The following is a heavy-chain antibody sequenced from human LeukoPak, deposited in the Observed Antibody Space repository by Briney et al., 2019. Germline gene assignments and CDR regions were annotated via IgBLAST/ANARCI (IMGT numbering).Heavy chain of an antibody. Sequence: SETLSLTCAVYGGSFSGYYWSWIRQPTGKGLEWIGEINHSGSTNYNPSLKSRVTISVDTSKNQFSLKLSSVTAADTAVYYCAAFRIAAAGTLGRLDYWGQGTLVTVSS. J-gene: IGHJ4*02. CDR3: AAFRIAAAGTLGRLDY. D-gene: IGHD6-13*01. CDR2: INHSGST. V-gene: IGHV4-34*01. CDR1: GGSFSGYY.